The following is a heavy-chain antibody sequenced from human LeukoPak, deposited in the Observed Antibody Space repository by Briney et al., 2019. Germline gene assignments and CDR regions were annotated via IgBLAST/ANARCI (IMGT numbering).Heavy chain of an antibody. CDR3: ARDTGGYDYAEEDGMDV. Sequence: GASVKVSCKASGYTFTSYGISWVRQAPGQGLEWMGWISAYNGNTNYAQKLQGRVTMTTDTSTSTAYMELRSLRSDDTAVYYCARDTGGYDYAEEDGMDVWGQGTTVTVFS. CDR2: ISAYNGNT. V-gene: IGHV1-18*01. CDR1: GYTFTSYG. D-gene: IGHD3-16*01. J-gene: IGHJ6*02.